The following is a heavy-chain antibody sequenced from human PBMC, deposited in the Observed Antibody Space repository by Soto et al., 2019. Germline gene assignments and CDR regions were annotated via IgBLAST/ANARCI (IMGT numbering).Heavy chain of an antibody. Sequence: QVQLVQSGAEVKKPGASVTVSCKASGYTFTTHYMHWVRQAPGQGLEWMGIINPSGGRTTYALKFQGRDSLTSDTSTNTVYMELSSLRSDDTAVYYCARAGENYGSGTFSPPLRYYFNSWGQGTLVTVSS. J-gene: IGHJ4*02. CDR3: ARAGENYGSGTFSPPLRYYFNS. V-gene: IGHV1-46*01. D-gene: IGHD3-10*01. CDR1: GYTFTTHY. CDR2: INPSGGRT.